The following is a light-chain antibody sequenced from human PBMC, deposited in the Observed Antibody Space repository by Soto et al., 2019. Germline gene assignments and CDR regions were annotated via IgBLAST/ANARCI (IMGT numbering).Light chain of an antibody. Sequence: DIVLTQSPGTLSSSPGERATLSCRASQGVNANHVTWYQQKAGQAPRLLMGGASTRATGIPDRFSGSGSGTHFTLTITRLEPEDSAVYFCQQYRRSPYTFGPGTKVDIK. CDR2: GAS. J-gene: IGKJ3*01. CDR3: QQYRRSPYT. CDR1: QGVNANH. V-gene: IGKV3-20*01.